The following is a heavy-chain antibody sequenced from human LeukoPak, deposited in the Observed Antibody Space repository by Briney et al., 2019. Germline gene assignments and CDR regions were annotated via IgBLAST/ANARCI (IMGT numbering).Heavy chain of an antibody. CDR2: ISSSSSTI. CDR3: ARERGGYYYYDSSGYGAFDI. D-gene: IGHD3-22*01. Sequence: PGGSLRLSCAASGFTFSSYSINWVRQAPGKGLEWVSYISSSSSTIYYADSVKGRFTISRDNAKNSLYLQMNRLRDEDTAVYYCARERGGYYYYDSSGYGAFDIWGQGKMVTVSS. J-gene: IGHJ3*02. V-gene: IGHV3-48*02. CDR1: GFTFSSYS.